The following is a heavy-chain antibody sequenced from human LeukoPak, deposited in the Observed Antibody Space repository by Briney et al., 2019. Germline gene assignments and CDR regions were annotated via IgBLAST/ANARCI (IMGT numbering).Heavy chain of an antibody. CDR3: ARVSGYSGYDRDY. CDR1: GGTFSSYA. Sequence: GASVTVSCKASGGTFSSYAISWVRQAPGQGLEWMGGIIPIFGTANYPQKFQGRVTITADESTSTPYMELSSLRAEDMAVYYCARVSGYSGYDRDYWGQGTLVTVSS. D-gene: IGHD5-12*01. J-gene: IGHJ4*02. CDR2: IIPIFGTA. V-gene: IGHV1-69*13.